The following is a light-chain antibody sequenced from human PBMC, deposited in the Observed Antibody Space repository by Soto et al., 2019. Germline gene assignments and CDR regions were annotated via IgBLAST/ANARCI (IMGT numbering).Light chain of an antibody. CDR2: EVH. CDR1: ISDIGSHNY. J-gene: IGLJ1*01. Sequence: QPVRTQPSSVRGSPGESNTVSCSGSISDIGSHNYVSWYRQYPGEAPRLLIYEVHYRPSGVSSRFYGSKSGNTASLAISGLQAADEADYYCASYLTTSPLEVFGTGTKVTVL. CDR3: ASYLTTSPLEV. V-gene: IGLV2-14*01.